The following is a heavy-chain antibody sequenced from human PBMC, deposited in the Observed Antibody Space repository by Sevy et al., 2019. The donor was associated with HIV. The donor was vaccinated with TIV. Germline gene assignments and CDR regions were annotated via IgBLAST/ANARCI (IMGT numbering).Heavy chain of an antibody. CDR1: GFTFSTYA. J-gene: IGHJ4*02. V-gene: IGHV3-23*01. CDR2: ISSGG. D-gene: IGHD4-17*01. Sequence: GGSLRLSCAASGFTFSTYAMAWVRQAPGKGLEWVSAISSGGDYADSVKGRFTISRDNSKKTLFLQMNSLRAEDTAIYYCAKGSDYSVHVYDFWGQGTLVTVSS. CDR3: AKGSDYSVHVYDF.